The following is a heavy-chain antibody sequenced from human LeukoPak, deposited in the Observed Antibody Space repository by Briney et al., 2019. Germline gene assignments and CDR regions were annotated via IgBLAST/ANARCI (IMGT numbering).Heavy chain of an antibody. CDR1: GFTFSSYE. J-gene: IGHJ3*02. Sequence: GGSLRLSCAASGFTFSSYEMNWVRQAPGKGLEWVSYISSSGSTIYYADSVKGRFTISRDNAKNSLYLQMNGLRAEDTAVYYCARDASYYDSSGQPAFDIWGQGTLVTVSS. V-gene: IGHV3-48*03. D-gene: IGHD3-22*01. CDR3: ARDASYYDSSGQPAFDI. CDR2: ISSSGSTI.